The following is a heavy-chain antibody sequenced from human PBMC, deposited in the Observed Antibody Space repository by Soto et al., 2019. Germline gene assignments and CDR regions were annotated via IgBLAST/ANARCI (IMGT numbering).Heavy chain of an antibody. V-gene: IGHV4-34*01. D-gene: IGHD6-19*01. CDR2: INHSGST. Sequence: QVQLQQWGAGLLKPSETLSLTCAVYGGSFSGYYWSWIRQPPGKGLEWIGEINHSGSTNYNPSLKSRVTISVDTSKNQFSLKLSSVTAADTAVYYCARGRGSGWYPTSFDYWGQGTLGTVSS. J-gene: IGHJ4*02. CDR1: GGSFSGYY. CDR3: ARGRGSGWYPTSFDY.